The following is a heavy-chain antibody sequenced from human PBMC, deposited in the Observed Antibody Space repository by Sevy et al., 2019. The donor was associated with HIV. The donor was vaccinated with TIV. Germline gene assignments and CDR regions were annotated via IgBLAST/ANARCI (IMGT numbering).Heavy chain of an antibody. D-gene: IGHD2-2*01. CDR3: AKDRDVLLVPSTMRDEYPGYGMDV. V-gene: IGHV3-30*18. CDR2: LSYDERNK. Sequence: GGSLRLSCAASGYIFSSYGIHWVRQAPGKGLEWVAFLSYDERNKYYADSVKGRFTISGDSSKNTFYLQMNNLRADDTAVYYCAKDRDVLLVPSTMRDEYPGYGMDVWGQGTTVTGSS. J-gene: IGHJ6*02. CDR1: GYIFSSYG.